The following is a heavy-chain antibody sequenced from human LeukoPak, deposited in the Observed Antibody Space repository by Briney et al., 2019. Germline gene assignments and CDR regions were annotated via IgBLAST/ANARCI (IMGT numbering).Heavy chain of an antibody. CDR2: IRYDGSNK. CDR3: AKGRYCSSTSCYTGGWFDP. Sequence: GGSLRLSCAASGFTFSSYGMHWVRQAPGKGLEWVAFIRYDGSNKYYADSVKGRFTISRDNSKNTLYLQMNSLRAEDTAVYYCAKGRYCSSTSCYTGGWFDPWGQGTLVTVSS. J-gene: IGHJ5*02. V-gene: IGHV3-30*02. CDR1: GFTFSSYG. D-gene: IGHD2-2*02.